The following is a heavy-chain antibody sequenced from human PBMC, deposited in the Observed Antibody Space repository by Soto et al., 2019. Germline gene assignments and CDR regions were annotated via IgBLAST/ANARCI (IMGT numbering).Heavy chain of an antibody. D-gene: IGHD3-3*01. J-gene: IGHJ1*01. CDR3: AKRRIFGVVSTFQH. CDR1: GFTFGSYA. Sequence: GGSLRLSCAASGFTFGSYAVSWVRQAQGKGLEWVSAISGSGGSTYYADSVKGRFTISRDNSKNTLYLQMNSLRAEDTAVYYCAKRRIFGVVSTFQHWGQGTLVTVSS. CDR2: ISGSGGST. V-gene: IGHV3-23*01.